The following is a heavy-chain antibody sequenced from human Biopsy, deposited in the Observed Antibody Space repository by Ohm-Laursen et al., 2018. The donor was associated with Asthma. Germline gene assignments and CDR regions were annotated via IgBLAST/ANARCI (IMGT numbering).Heavy chain of an antibody. CDR3: ARAAITGIRGWFDP. Sequence: GTLSLTCTASGGYLTGHYWNWIRQPPGKGLEWIGEIDQSGYTNYNPSLKSRVTISADTSKNQFHLNLSSVTAADTAVYVCARAAITGIRGWFDPWGQGTQVTVSS. V-gene: IGHV4-34*01. D-gene: IGHD1-20*01. J-gene: IGHJ5*02. CDR1: GGYLTGHY. CDR2: IDQSGYT.